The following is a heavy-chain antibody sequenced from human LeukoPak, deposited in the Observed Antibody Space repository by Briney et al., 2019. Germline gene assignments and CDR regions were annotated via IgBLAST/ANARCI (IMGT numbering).Heavy chain of an antibody. J-gene: IGHJ6*03. Sequence: PSETLSLTCTVSGGSISSYYWSWIRQPPGKGLEWIGYIYYSGSTNYNPSLKSRVTISVDTSKNQFSLKLSSVTAADTAVYYCARVGSSWYGDYYYYYMGVWGKGTTVTVSS. D-gene: IGHD6-13*01. CDR1: GGSISSYY. CDR2: IYYSGST. CDR3: ARVGSSWYGDYYYYYMGV. V-gene: IGHV4-59*01.